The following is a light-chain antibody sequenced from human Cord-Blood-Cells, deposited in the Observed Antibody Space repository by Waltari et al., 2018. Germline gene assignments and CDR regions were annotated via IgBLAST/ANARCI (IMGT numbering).Light chain of an antibody. CDR2: DVS. J-gene: IGLJ3*02. Sequence: QSALTQPASVSGSPGQSITISCTGTSSDVGGANSVSWYQQHPVKAPKLMIYDVSKRPSGVSNRFSGSKSGNTASLTISGLQAEDEADYYCSSYTSSSTLVFGGGTKLTVL. CDR1: SSDVGGANS. V-gene: IGLV2-14*01. CDR3: SSYTSSSTLV.